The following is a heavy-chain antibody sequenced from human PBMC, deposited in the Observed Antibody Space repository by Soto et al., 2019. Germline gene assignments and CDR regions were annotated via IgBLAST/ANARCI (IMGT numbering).Heavy chain of an antibody. CDR1: GFPFSFYG. CDR2: IVSDGSAI. J-gene: IGHJ3*02. V-gene: IGHV3-33*01. Sequence: PVGSLRLSCAVSGFPFSFYGFHWVRQSPGKGLEWLGVIVSDGSAIYHADSLEGRFFISRDNSKDILYLQMNSLRVEDTAVYYCARDPAFDNENGFDMWGQGTMVTVSS. D-gene: IGHD3-3*02. CDR3: ARDPAFDNENGFDM.